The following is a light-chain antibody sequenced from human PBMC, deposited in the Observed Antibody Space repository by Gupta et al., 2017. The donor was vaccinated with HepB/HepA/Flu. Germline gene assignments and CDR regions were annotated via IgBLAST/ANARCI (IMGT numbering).Light chain of an antibody. Sequence: DIVMTQSPDSLAVSLGERATINCKSSQSVLYSSNNKNYLAWYQQKPGQPPKLLIYWASTRESGVPDRFSGSGSGTDFTLTISSLQAEDVAVYYCQQYDSTPITFGQGTQLEIK. CDR2: WAS. J-gene: IGKJ5*01. V-gene: IGKV4-1*01. CDR3: QQYDSTPIT. CDR1: QSVLYSSNNKNY.